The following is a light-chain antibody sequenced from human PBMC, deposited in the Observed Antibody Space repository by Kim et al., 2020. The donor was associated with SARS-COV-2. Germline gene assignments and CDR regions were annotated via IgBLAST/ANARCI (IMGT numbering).Light chain of an antibody. CDR3: CSYEGTVV. J-gene: IGLJ2*01. CDR1: SIDI. V-gene: IGLV2-23*02. Sequence: SVSGHPGQSITISCPGASIDIVSWYQHHPGEAPKLIIFEVNKRPSQISNRFSGSKSGNTASLTIAGLQAEDEANYYCCSYEGTVVFGGGTQLTVL. CDR2: EVN.